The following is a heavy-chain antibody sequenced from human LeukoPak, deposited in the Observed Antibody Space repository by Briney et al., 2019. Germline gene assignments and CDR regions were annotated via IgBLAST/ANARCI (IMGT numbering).Heavy chain of an antibody. D-gene: IGHD6-6*01. CDR3: VRDHAYSSSPYMDV. J-gene: IGHJ6*03. CDR1: GGSFSGHY. Sequence: PSETLSLTCAVYGGSFSGHYWSWIRQPPGKGLEWIGEINHSGSTNYNPSLKSRVTISVDTSKNQFSLKLSSVTAADTAVYYCVRDHAYSSSPYMDVWGKGTTVTVSS. CDR2: INHSGST. V-gene: IGHV4-34*01.